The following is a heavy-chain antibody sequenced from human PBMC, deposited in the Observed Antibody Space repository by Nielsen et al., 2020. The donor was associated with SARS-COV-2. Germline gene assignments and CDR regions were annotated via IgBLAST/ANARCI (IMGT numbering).Heavy chain of an antibody. CDR1: GFSVSRYV. Sequence: GESLKISCAASGFSVSRYVMSWVRQAPGKGLEWLSIIYRSDNSYYADSVKGRFTISRDNSKNTLYLQMNSLSGDDTAVYYCASGSGDSLAFDIWGQGTMVIVSS. D-gene: IGHD1-26*01. V-gene: IGHV3-53*01. J-gene: IGHJ3*02. CDR3: ASGSGDSLAFDI. CDR2: IYRSDNS.